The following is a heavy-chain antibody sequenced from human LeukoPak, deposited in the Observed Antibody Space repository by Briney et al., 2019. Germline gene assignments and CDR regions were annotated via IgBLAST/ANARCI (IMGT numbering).Heavy chain of an antibody. D-gene: IGHD6-13*01. CDR1: GFTFSSYW. Sequence: EGSLRLPCAASGFTFSSYWMSWVRQAPGKGLEWVANIKQDGSEKYYVDSVKGRFTISRDNAKNSLYLQMNSLRAEDTAVYYCARDSSSWYMYFDLWGRGTLVTVSS. J-gene: IGHJ2*01. CDR2: IKQDGSEK. CDR3: ARDSSSWYMYFDL. V-gene: IGHV3-7*01.